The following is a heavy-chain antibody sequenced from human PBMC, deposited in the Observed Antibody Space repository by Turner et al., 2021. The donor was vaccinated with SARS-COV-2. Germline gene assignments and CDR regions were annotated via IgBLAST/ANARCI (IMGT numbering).Heavy chain of an antibody. V-gene: IGHV4-59*01. CDR1: GGSRNSNY. J-gene: IGHJ5*02. D-gene: IGHD2-21*02. CDR2: IYYRGST. CDR3: ARETVNNWVDP. Sequence: QVQLQESGPRLVKPLETLSLTCTVSGGSRNSNYWSWIRQAPGKRLEWIGYIYYRGSTNYNPSLESRVTISVDTSRNQFSLNLTSVTAADTAIYYCARETVNNWVDPWGQGTLVTVSS.